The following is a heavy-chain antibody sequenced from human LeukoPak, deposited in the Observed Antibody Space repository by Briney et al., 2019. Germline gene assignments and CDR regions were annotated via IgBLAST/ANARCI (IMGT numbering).Heavy chain of an antibody. D-gene: IGHD3-22*01. J-gene: IGHJ4*02. V-gene: IGHV1-18*01. CDR1: GYTFTSCG. CDR2: ISAYNGNT. Sequence: GASVMVSCKASGYTFTSCGISWVRQAPGQGLEWMGWISAYNGNTNYAQKLQGRVTMTTDTSTSTAYMELRSLRSDDTAVYYCARLDYDSSGYSPSYWGQGTLVTVSS. CDR3: ARLDYDSSGYSPSY.